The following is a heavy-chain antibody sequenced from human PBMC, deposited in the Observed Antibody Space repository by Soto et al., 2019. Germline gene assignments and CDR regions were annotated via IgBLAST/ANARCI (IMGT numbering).Heavy chain of an antibody. V-gene: IGHV3-53*01. CDR2: IYSGGTI. CDR1: GFTVTINY. Sequence: EVQVVESGGGLIQPGGSLRLSCAVSGFTVTINYMSWVRQAPGKGLEWVSVIYSGGTIYYADSVKGRFTISRDTSKNTLYLQMNSLRGEDTDVYYCHGCGYWGQGTLVTVSS. J-gene: IGHJ4*02. CDR3: HGCGY. D-gene: IGHD6-19*01.